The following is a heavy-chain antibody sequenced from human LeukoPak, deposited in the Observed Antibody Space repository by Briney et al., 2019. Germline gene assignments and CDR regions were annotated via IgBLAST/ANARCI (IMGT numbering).Heavy chain of an antibody. CDR2: TSGSGGST. CDR3: AKVDGDYRRYPDY. J-gene: IGHJ4*02. V-gene: IGHV3-23*01. D-gene: IGHD4-17*01. CDR1: GFTFSSYA. Sequence: GGSLRLSCAASGFTFSSYAMSWVRQAPGKGLEWVSATSGSGGSTYYADSVKGRFTISRDNSKNTLYLQMNSLRAEDTAVYYCAKVDGDYRRYPDYWGQGTLVTVSS.